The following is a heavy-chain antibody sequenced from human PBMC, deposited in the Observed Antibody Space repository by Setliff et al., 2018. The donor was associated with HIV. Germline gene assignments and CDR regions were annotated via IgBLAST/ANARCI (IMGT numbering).Heavy chain of an antibody. CDR3: ASLLVFPAGGLFDF. CDR2: INPNGDT. V-gene: IGHV4-34*01. J-gene: IGHJ4*01. CDR1: GGSFSGHF. Sequence: SETLSLTCAVYGGSFSGHFWTWIRQPPAKGLEWIGNINPNGDTNYTYTSSMKGRLTLSLDTSKNQFSLTLRSVTAADTAVYYCASLLVFPAGGLFDFWGHGNLVTVSS. D-gene: IGHD1-26*01.